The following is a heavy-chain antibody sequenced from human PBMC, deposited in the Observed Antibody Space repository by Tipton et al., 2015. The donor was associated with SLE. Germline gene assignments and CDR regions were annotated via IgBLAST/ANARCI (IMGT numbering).Heavy chain of an antibody. Sequence: QVQLVQSGAEVKKSGASVKVSCKASGYTFTSYGVSWVRQAPGQGLEWMGWISAYSGRTNYAQKVQDRVTMTTDPSTSTAYMELRSLRSDDTAVYYCARIRLYCSIGSCYSDYWGQGTLVTVSS. J-gene: IGHJ4*02. CDR1: GYTFTSYG. CDR3: ARIRLYCSIGSCYSDY. D-gene: IGHD2-15*01. V-gene: IGHV1-18*01. CDR2: ISAYSGRT.